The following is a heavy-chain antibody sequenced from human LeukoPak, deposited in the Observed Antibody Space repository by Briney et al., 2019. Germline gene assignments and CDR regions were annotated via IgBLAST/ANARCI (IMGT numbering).Heavy chain of an antibody. CDR2: IYHSGST. D-gene: IGHD3-22*01. CDR3: ASYYYDSSDAFDI. Sequence: SETLSLTCTVSGGSISSYYWSWIRQPPGKGLEWIGSIYHSGSTYYNPSLKSRVTISVDTSKNQFSLKLSSVTAADTAVYYCASYYYDSSDAFDIWGQGTMVTVTS. J-gene: IGHJ3*02. V-gene: IGHV4-59*08. CDR1: GGSISSYY.